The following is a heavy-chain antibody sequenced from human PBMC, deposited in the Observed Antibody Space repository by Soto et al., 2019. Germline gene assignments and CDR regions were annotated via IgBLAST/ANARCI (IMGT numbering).Heavy chain of an antibody. D-gene: IGHD6-13*01. Sequence: ASVKVSCKASGFTFSDYYIYWVRQAPGQGLEWIGWINPNSGGTNNAQKFQGRVTMTRDTSTSTVHMELSALIPDDTAVYYCARSLLDEYSSSWRSAYYGMDVWGQGTTVTVSS. V-gene: IGHV1-2*02. J-gene: IGHJ6*02. CDR2: INPNSGGT. CDR3: ARSLLDEYSSSWRSAYYGMDV. CDR1: GFTFSDYY.